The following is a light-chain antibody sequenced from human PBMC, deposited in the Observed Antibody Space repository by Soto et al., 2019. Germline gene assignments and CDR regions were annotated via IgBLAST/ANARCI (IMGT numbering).Light chain of an antibody. Sequence: EIGLTQSPGTLSLSPGERATLSCRASQSVSSSYLAWYQQKPGQAPRLLIYGASSRAIGIPDRFSGSGSGTDFTLTISRLEPEDFAVYYCQQYGSSPTFGPGTKVDIK. J-gene: IGKJ3*01. CDR2: GAS. V-gene: IGKV3-20*01. CDR3: QQYGSSPT. CDR1: QSVSSSY.